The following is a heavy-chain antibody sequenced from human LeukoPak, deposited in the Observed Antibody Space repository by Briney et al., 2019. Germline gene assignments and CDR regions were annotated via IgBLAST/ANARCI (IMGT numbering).Heavy chain of an antibody. Sequence: ASVKVSCKASGYTFTGYYMHWVRQAPGQGLEWMGWINPNSGGTNYAQKFQGRVTMTTDTSTSTAYMELRSLRSDDTAVYYCARGRGYSGYVDFDYWGQGTLVTVSS. CDR1: GYTFTGYY. CDR2: INPNSGGT. D-gene: IGHD5-12*01. J-gene: IGHJ4*02. CDR3: ARGRGYSGYVDFDY. V-gene: IGHV1-2*02.